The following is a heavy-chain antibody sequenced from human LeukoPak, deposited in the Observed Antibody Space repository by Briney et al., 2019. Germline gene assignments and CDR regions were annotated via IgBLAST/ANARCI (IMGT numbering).Heavy chain of an antibody. CDR1: GGSFSGYY. Sequence: KSSETLSLTCAVYGGSFSGYYWSWIRQPPGKGLEWIGEINHSGSTNYNPSLKSRVTISVDTSKNQFSLKLSSVTAADTAVYYCARGGYCYGSGSYKRFDYWGQGTLVTVSS. D-gene: IGHD3-10*01. CDR2: INHSGST. V-gene: IGHV4-34*01. CDR3: ARGGYCYGSGSYKRFDY. J-gene: IGHJ4*02.